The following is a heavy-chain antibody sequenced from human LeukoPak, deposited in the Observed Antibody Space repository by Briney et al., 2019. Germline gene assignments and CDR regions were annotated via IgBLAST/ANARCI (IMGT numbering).Heavy chain of an antibody. CDR2: ISRNGGST. V-gene: IGHV3-23*01. D-gene: IGHD2-21*02. CDR3: AKPCGGDCYPAEYFQH. Sequence: EGSLRLSCAASGFTFTSYAMSWVRQAPGKGLEWVSVISRNGGSTYYADSVKGRFTISRDNSKNTLYLQVSSLRAEDTAVYFCAKPCGGDCYPAEYFQHWGQGTLVTVSS. J-gene: IGHJ1*01. CDR1: GFTFTSYA.